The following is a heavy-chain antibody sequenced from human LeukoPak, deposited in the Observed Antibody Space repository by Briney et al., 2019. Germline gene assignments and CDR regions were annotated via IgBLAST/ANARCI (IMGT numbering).Heavy chain of an antibody. CDR3: AKKRDSSGYSYYFDY. Sequence: PGGSLRLSCAASGFSFSSYWMSWVRQAPGKGLEWVANIQHDGSEQYYVDSVKGRFTISRDNSKNTLYLQMNSLRAEDTAVYYCAKKRDSSGYSYYFDYWGQGTLVTVSS. CDR1: GFSFSSYW. J-gene: IGHJ4*02. D-gene: IGHD3-22*01. CDR2: IQHDGSEQ. V-gene: IGHV3-7*03.